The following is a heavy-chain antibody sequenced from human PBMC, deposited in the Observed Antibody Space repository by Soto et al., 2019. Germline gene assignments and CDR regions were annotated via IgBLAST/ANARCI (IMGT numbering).Heavy chain of an antibody. V-gene: IGHV1-46*01. J-gene: IGHJ4*02. D-gene: IGHD6-13*01. Sequence: QGHLVQSGAEGKKLGASVKVSCKASGNTFTNYYIHWVGQAPGQGLEWMGIINPTGGSTNYAQKFQGRVTLTMDTSTSTVYMELSSLRFEDTAVYYCARDLAAADYWGQGTLVTVSS. CDR3: ARDLAAADY. CDR1: GNTFTNYY. CDR2: INPTGGST.